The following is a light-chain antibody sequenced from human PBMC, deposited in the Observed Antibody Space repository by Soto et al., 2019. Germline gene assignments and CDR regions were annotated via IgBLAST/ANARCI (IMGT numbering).Light chain of an antibody. J-gene: IGKJ2*01. Sequence: EIVMTQSPDTLSVSPGESATLSCRARQSISNNLAWYQQKPGQAPRLLLYGASTRTTGIPARFSGSGSGTEFTLTISSLQSEAFAVYYCQQYNNWPYTFAQGTKLEI. V-gene: IGKV3-15*01. CDR3: QQYNNWPYT. CDR1: QSISNN. CDR2: GAS.